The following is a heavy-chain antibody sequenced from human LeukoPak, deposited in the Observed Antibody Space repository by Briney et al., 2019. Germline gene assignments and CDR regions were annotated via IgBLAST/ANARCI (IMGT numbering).Heavy chain of an antibody. V-gene: IGHV4-4*07. CDR3: AREQTVANTPYFFDY. D-gene: IGHD5-12*01. J-gene: IGHJ4*02. Sequence: SETLSLTCTVSGGSISSYYWSWIRQPAGKGLEWIGRIYTSGSTNYNPSLKSRVTMSVDTSKNQFSLRLSSVTAADTAVYYCAREQTVANTPYFFDYWGQGTLVTVSS. CDR1: GGSISSYY. CDR2: IYTSGST.